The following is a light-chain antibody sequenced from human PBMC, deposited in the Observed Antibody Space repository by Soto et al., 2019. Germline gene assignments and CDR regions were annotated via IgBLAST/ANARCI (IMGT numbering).Light chain of an antibody. J-gene: IGKJ5*01. CDR1: QSVSSN. Sequence: EVVMTQSPDTLSVSPGERATLSCRASQSVSSNLAWYQQKLGQAPRRVVYGASTWATGVPPRFTGSGSGTEFTLTISGLQSEDFAVYYCQQYKSWPITFGQGTRLENK. CDR2: GAS. V-gene: IGKV3D-15*01. CDR3: QQYKSWPIT.